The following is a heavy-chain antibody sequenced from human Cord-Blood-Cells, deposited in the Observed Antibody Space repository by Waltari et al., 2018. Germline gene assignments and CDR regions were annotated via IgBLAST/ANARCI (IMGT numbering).Heavy chain of an antibody. CDR3: ARDPGYYYYYMDV. CDR1: GGTFSSYA. V-gene: IGHV1-69*09. J-gene: IGHJ6*03. CDR2: IIPILGIA. Sequence: QVQLVQSGAEVKKPGSSVKVSCKASGGTFSSYALSWVRLAPGQGLEWMGRIIPILGIANYAQKFQGRVTITADKSTSTAYMELSSLRSEDTAVYYCARDPGYYYYYMDVWGKGTTVTVSS.